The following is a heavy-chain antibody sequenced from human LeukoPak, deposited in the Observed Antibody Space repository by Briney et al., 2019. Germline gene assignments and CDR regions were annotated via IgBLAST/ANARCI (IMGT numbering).Heavy chain of an antibody. CDR1: GYTFTSNY. V-gene: IGHV1-46*01. Sequence: ASVKVSCKASGYTFTSNYIHWVRQAPGQGLEWMGIINSSAGTTVYAQNVQGRVTMTRDTSTNTVYMELSSLRSEDTAVYYCARAKSTSGRGAFDIWGQGTMVTVSS. J-gene: IGHJ3*02. CDR3: ARAKSTSGRGAFDI. CDR2: INSSAGTT. D-gene: IGHD2-2*01.